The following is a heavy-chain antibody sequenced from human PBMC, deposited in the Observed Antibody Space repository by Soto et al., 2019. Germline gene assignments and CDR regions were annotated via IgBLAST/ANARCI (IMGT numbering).Heavy chain of an antibody. D-gene: IGHD6-6*01. CDR2: IIPNFGTA. CDR1: GGTFSSYA. CDR3: ASINMYSSSSSFSMDV. Sequence: QVQLVQSGAEVKKPVSSVKVSCKASGGTFSSYAISWVRQAPGQGLEWMGGIIPNFGTANYAQKFQGRVTITEDESTSTAYMELSRLRSEDTAVYYCASINMYSSSSSFSMDVWGQGTTVTVSS. V-gene: IGHV1-69*01. J-gene: IGHJ6*02.